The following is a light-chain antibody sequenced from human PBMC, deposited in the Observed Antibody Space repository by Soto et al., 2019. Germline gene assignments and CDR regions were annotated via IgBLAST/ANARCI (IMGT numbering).Light chain of an antibody. V-gene: IGKV3-20*01. Sequence: EIVLTQSPGTLSLSPGERATLSCRASQSVSNNYLAWYQQKPGQAPRLLVYGASNRATAIADRFSGSGSGTDFTLTISRLEPEDFAVYYCQQYGRTRVTFGQWTKLEN. J-gene: IGKJ2*01. CDR1: QSVSNNY. CDR3: QQYGRTRVT. CDR2: GAS.